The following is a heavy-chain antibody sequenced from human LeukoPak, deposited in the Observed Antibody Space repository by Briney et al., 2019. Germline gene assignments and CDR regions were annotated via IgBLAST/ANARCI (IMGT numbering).Heavy chain of an antibody. J-gene: IGHJ3*02. Sequence: PGGSLRLSCAASGFTFSSYAMSWVRQAPGKGLEWVSPTSGSGGSTYYADSVKGRFTISRDNSKNTLYLQMNSLRAEDTAIYYCAKDRRGSGNSPWVDAFDIWGQGTMVTVSS. V-gene: IGHV3-23*01. CDR1: GFTFSSYA. D-gene: IGHD3-10*01. CDR2: TSGSGGST. CDR3: AKDRRGSGNSPWVDAFDI.